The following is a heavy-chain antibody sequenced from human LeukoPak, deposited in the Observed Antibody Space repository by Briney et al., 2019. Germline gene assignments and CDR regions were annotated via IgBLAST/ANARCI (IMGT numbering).Heavy chain of an antibody. J-gene: IGHJ4*02. V-gene: IGHV3-23*01. CDR1: GFTFSGYA. Sequence: GGSLRLSCAASGFTFSGYAMSWVRQAPGKGLEWVSAISGSGGSTYYADSVKGRFTISRDNSKDTLYLQMNSLRAEDTAVYYCAKDTEGVGATVFDYWGQGTLVTVSS. CDR3: AKDTEGVGATVFDY. D-gene: IGHD1-26*01. CDR2: ISGSGGST.